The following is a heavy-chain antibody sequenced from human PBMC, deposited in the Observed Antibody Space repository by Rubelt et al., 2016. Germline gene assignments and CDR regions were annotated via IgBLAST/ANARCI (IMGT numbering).Heavy chain of an antibody. D-gene: IGHD1-26*01. J-gene: IGHJ2*01. CDR1: GRSFSGYY. CDR2: INHSGST. Sequence: QVQLQQWGAGLLKPSETLSLTCAVYGRSFSGYYWSWIRQPPGKGLEWIGEINHSGSTNYNPSLKSRVTISVDTSKNQFSLKLSSVTAADTAVYYCARRRRYSGSSYWYFDLWGRGTLVTVSS. V-gene: IGHV4-34*01. CDR3: ARRRRYSGSSYWYFDL.